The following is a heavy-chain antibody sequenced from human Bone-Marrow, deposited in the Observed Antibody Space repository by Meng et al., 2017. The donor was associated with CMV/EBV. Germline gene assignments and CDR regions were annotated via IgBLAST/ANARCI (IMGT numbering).Heavy chain of an antibody. V-gene: IGHV3-23*01. D-gene: IGHD3-22*01. J-gene: IGHJ4*02. Sequence: GGSLRLSCTGSGFTFSNYAMSWVRQAPGKGLEWVSAISGSGGSTHNRDSVKGRFTISRDNSKNTLYLQMNSLRAEDTAVYYCAKVSQYYDSGGYIDYWGQGPRVTVSS. CDR2: ISGSGGST. CDR3: AKVSQYYDSGGYIDY. CDR1: GFTFSNYA.